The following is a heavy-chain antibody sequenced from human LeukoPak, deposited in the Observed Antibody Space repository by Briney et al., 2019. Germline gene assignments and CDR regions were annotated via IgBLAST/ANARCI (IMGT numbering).Heavy chain of an antibody. J-gene: IGHJ4*02. CDR1: GFTFSSYD. Sequence: GGSLRLSCAASGFTFSSYDMHWVRQATGKGLEWVSAIGTAGDTYYPGSVKGRFTISRENAKNSLYLQMNSLRAEDTAVYYCARGGRWFGELWVDYWGQGTLVTVSS. V-gene: IGHV3-13*01. CDR3: ARGGRWFGELWVDY. D-gene: IGHD3-10*01. CDR2: IGTAGDT.